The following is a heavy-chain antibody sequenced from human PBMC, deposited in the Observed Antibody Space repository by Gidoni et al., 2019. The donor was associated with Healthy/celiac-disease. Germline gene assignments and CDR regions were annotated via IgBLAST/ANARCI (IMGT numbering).Heavy chain of an antibody. D-gene: IGHD2-21*01. CDR3: ARGLFARFKYYYMDV. CDR2: INHSGST. Sequence: QVQLQQWGAGLLKPSETLSLTCAVYGGSFSGYYWSWIRQPPGKGLEWIGEINHSGSTNYNPSLKSRVTISVDTSKNQFSLKLSSVTAADTAVYYCARGLFARFKYYYMDVWGKGTTVTVSS. CDR1: GGSFSGYY. J-gene: IGHJ6*03. V-gene: IGHV4-34*01.